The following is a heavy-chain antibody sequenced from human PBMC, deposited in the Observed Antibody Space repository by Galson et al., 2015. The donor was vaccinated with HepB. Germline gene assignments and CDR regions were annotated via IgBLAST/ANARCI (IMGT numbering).Heavy chain of an antibody. D-gene: IGHD3-22*01. CDR3: APGDYYDTTDYKWAPDY. CDR1: GFTFDGYA. CDR2: ISHDGRSE. Sequence: SLRLSCAASGFTFDGYAMHWVRQAPGKGLEWVAFISHDGRSELYADSVKGRFIISRDNSKKTLYLQMNSLRLEDTAVYYCAPGDYYDTTDYKWAPDYWGQGTLVTVSS. J-gene: IGHJ4*02. V-gene: IGHV3-30*04.